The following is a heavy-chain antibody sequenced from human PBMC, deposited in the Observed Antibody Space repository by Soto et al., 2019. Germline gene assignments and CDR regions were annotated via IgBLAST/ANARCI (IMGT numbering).Heavy chain of an antibody. CDR1: GASIGSGNW. J-gene: IGHJ5*02. D-gene: IGHD2-8*02. CDR3: ARHEGWTGPDQ. CDR2: IFHVGNT. V-gene: IGHV4-4*02. Sequence: QVHLQESGPGLVKPSETLSLTCAVSGASIGSGNWWSWVRQPPGKGLEWIAEIFHVGNTNYNPSLKSRVTISVDKSQNQFSLNVDSVTAADTAVYYCARHEGWTGPDQWGQGTLVTVSS.